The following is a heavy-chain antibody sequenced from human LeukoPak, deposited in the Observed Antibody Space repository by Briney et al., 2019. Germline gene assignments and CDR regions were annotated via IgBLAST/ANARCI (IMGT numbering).Heavy chain of an antibody. J-gene: IGHJ5*02. D-gene: IGHD6-6*01. CDR2: IYYSGST. Sequence: PETLSLTCTVSGGSISSSSYYWGWIRQPPGKGLEWIGSIYYSGSTYYNPSPKSRVTISVDTSKNQFSLKLSSVTAADTAVYYCARHVGLAARLMMNNWFDPWGQGTLVTVSS. CDR1: GGSISSSSYY. CDR3: ARHVGLAARLMMNNWFDP. V-gene: IGHV4-39*01.